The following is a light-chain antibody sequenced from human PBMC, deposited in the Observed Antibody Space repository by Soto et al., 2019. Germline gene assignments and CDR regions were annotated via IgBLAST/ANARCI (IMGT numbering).Light chain of an antibody. CDR1: QSVSSSF. Sequence: EIVLTQSPGTLSLSPGERATLSCRASQSVSSSFLAWYQQTPGQAPRLLIYGASSRATGIPDRFSGSGSGTDFTLTISSLEPEDVAVDYCQQYCSSPLTFGGGTKVEIK. V-gene: IGKV3-20*01. CDR2: GAS. CDR3: QQYCSSPLT. J-gene: IGKJ4*01.